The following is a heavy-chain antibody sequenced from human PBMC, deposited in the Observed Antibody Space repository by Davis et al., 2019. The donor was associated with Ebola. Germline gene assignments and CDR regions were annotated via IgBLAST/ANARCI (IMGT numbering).Heavy chain of an antibody. CDR2: ISSDGSGP. D-gene: IGHD3/OR15-3a*01. CDR1: GFTFSNFW. CDR3: ARSGGLSFGQN. J-gene: IGHJ4*02. Sequence: GESLKISCAASGFTFSNFWMHWVRQGPGKGLVWVSRISSDGSGPAYADSVKGRFTISRDNAKSTVYLQMNSLRAEDTAVYYGARSGGLSFGQNWGQGTLVTVSS. V-gene: IGHV3-74*03.